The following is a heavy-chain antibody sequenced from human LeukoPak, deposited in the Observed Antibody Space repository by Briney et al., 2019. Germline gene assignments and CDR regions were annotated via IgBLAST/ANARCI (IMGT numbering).Heavy chain of an antibody. CDR1: GGTISSYY. J-gene: IGHJ4*02. V-gene: IGHV4-59*01. D-gene: IGHD1-26*01. CDR2: IQYSGST. Sequence: SETLFLTCTVSGGTISSYYWSWIRQPPGKGLEWIGYIQYSGSTYYNPSLTSRLTISVDTSKKQFSLKVSSVTAADTAVYYCARGFQGASFDYWGQGTLVTVSS. CDR3: ARGFQGASFDY.